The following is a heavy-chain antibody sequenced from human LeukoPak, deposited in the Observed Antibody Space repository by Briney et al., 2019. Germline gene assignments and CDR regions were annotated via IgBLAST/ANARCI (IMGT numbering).Heavy chain of an antibody. V-gene: IGHV1-69*13. Sequence: GASVKVSCKASGGTFSSYAISWVRQAPGQGLEWMGGIIPIFGTANYAQKFQGRVTITADESTSTAYMELSSLRSEDTAVYYCARSFYYDFWSGYTFDYWGQGTLVTVSS. D-gene: IGHD3-3*01. CDR1: GGTFSSYA. J-gene: IGHJ4*02. CDR2: IIPIFGTA. CDR3: ARSFYYDFWSGYTFDY.